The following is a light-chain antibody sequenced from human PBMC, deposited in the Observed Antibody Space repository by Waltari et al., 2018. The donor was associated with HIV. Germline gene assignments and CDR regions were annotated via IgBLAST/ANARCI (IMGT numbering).Light chain of an antibody. CDR3: QQSYSTPRT. V-gene: IGKV1-39*01. Sequence: DIQMTQSPSSLSASVGDRVTITCRASQSISNYLNWYQQKPGKAPKLLMYAASSLQSGVPSRFSVSGSGTDVTLTISSLQPEDVATFYCQQSYSTPRTFGQGTKVEFK. J-gene: IGKJ1*01. CDR1: QSISNY. CDR2: AAS.